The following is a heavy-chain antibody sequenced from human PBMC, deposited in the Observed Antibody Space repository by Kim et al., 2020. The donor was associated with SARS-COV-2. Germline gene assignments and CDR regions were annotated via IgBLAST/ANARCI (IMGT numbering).Heavy chain of an antibody. J-gene: IGHJ4*02. V-gene: IGHV3-23*01. Sequence: TYYADSGKARSNITKDNSKNTLYMAMNSLIAEDTAVYYCAPRGSYWYLDYWGQGTLVTVSS. CDR2: T. CDR3: APRGSYWYLDY. D-gene: IGHD1-26*01.